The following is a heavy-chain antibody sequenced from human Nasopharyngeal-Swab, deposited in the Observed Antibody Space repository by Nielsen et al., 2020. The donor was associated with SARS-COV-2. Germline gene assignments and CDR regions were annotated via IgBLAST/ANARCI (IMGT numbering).Heavy chain of an antibody. D-gene: IGHD3-16*01. J-gene: IGHJ4*02. V-gene: IGHV4-34*01. CDR2: INHSGST. CDR1: GGSISSYY. Sequence: SETLSLTCTVSGGSISSYYWSWIRQPPGKGLEWIGEINHSGSTNYNPSLKSRVTISVGTSKNQFSLKLSSVTAADTAVYYCARGESYDYVWEKWGQGTLVTVSS. CDR3: ARGESYDYVWEK.